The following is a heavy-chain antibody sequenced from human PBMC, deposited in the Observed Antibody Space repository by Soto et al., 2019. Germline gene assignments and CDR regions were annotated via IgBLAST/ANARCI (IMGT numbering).Heavy chain of an antibody. Sequence: EVQVVESGGGLVQPGGSLRLSCAASGFSVTSNYMNWVRQAPGKGLEWVSIIDIGGNTYYADSVKDRFTISRDNSRNTLYLRMDGLRAEDTAVYYCARGRGSTGYLGREHYFDHWGQGTLVTVSP. J-gene: IGHJ4*02. D-gene: IGHD2-2*01. V-gene: IGHV3-66*01. CDR3: ARGRGSTGYLGREHYFDH. CDR1: GFSVTSNY. CDR2: IDIGGNT.